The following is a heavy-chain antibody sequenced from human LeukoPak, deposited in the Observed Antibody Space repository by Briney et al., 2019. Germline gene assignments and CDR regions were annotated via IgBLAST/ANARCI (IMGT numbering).Heavy chain of an antibody. V-gene: IGHV1-8*01. Sequence: ASVKVSCKASGYTFTSYDINWVRQATGQGLEWMGWMNPNSGNTGYAQKFQGRVTMTRNTSISTTYMELSSLRSEDTAAYYCARRRVRGFGFDPWGQGTLVTVSS. CDR1: GYTFTSYD. J-gene: IGHJ5*02. CDR2: MNPNSGNT. D-gene: IGHD3-16*01. CDR3: ARRRVRGFGFDP.